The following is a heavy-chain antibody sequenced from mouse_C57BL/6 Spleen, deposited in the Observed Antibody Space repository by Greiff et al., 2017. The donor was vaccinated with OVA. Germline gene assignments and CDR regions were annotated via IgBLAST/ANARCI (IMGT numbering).Heavy chain of an antibody. D-gene: IGHD5-5*01. CDR1: GYSITSGYY. V-gene: IGHV3-6*01. Sequence: EVQRVESGPGLVKPSQSLSLTCSVTGYSITSGYYWNWIRQFPGNKLEWMGYISYDGSNNYNPSLKNRISITRDTSKNQFFLKLNSVTTEDTATYYCARDLPPGYWGQGTTLTVSS. J-gene: IGHJ2*01. CDR2: ISYDGSN. CDR3: ARDLPPGY.